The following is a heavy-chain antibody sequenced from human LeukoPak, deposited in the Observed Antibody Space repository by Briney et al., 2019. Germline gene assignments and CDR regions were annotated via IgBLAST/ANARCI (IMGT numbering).Heavy chain of an antibody. CDR1: GYTLTELS. Sequence: ASVKVSCKVSGYTLTELSMHWVRQAPGKGLEWMGGFDPEDGETIYAQKFQGRVTMTEDTSTDTAYMELSSLRSEDTAVYYCATVVILEGYSSSWYFDYWGQGTLVTVSS. D-gene: IGHD6-13*01. V-gene: IGHV1-24*01. J-gene: IGHJ4*02. CDR3: ATVVILEGYSSSWYFDY. CDR2: FDPEDGET.